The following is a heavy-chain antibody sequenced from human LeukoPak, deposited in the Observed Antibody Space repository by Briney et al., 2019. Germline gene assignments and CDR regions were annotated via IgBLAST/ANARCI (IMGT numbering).Heavy chain of an antibody. V-gene: IGHV4-39*01. CDR1: GGSISSYY. CDR2: IYYSGST. Sequence: SETLSLTCTVSGGSISSYYWGWIRQPPGKGLEWIGTIYYSGSTYYNPSLKSRVTISVDTSKNQFSLKLSSVTAADTAVYYCARRGSSSWCNWFDPWGQGTLVTVSS. CDR3: ARRGSSSWCNWFDP. D-gene: IGHD6-13*01. J-gene: IGHJ5*02.